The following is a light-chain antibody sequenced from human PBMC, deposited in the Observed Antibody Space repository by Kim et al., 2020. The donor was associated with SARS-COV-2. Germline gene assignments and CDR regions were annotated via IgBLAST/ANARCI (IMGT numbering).Light chain of an antibody. J-gene: IGKJ2*01. CDR3: QQYNNWPPHT. Sequence: EIVMTQSPATLSASPGERATLSCRASQSVSSNLAWYQQKPGQAPRLLIYGASTRATGIPARFSGSGSGTEFTLTISSLQSEDFAVYYCQQYNNWPPHTFGQGTKLEI. V-gene: IGKV3-15*01. CDR2: GAS. CDR1: QSVSSN.